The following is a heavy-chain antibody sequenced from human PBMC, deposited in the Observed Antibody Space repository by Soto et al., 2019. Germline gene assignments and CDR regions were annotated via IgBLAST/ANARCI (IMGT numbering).Heavy chain of an antibody. V-gene: IGHV3-30*18. CDR1: GFTFSNYG. J-gene: IGHJ4*02. CDR3: AKEGETYDDFWSGQYYFEY. CDR2: ISYDGIIT. Sequence: GGSLRLSCAASGFTFSNYGMHWVRQATGKGLEWVAVISYDGIITYYEDSVKGRFTISRDNSRNTLSLQMSSLRSEDTAVYYCAKEGETYDDFWSGQYYFEYWGQGTLVTVSS. D-gene: IGHD3-3*01.